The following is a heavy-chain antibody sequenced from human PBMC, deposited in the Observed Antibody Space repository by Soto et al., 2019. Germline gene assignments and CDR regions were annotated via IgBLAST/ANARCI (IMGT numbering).Heavy chain of an antibody. CDR3: ARGTDSRYCSGGSCLSNSEAADYYFDY. CDR1: GFTFSSYG. Sequence: GGSLRLSCAASGFTFSSYGMHWVRQAPGKGLEWVAVIWYDGSNKYYADSVKGRFTISRDNSKNTLYLQMNSLRAEDTAVYYCARGTDSRYCSGGSCLSNSEAADYYFDYWGQGTLVTVSS. D-gene: IGHD2-15*01. V-gene: IGHV3-33*01. CDR2: IWYDGSNK. J-gene: IGHJ4*02.